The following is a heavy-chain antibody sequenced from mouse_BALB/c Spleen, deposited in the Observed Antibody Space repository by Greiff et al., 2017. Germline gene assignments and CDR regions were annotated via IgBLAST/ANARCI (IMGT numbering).Heavy chain of an antibody. V-gene: IGHV5-4*02. CDR3: ASPIYYGNSAWFAY. CDR1: GFTFSDYY. D-gene: IGHD2-1*01. Sequence: EVQRVESGGGLVKPGGSLKLSCAASGFTFSDYYMYWVRQTPEKRLEWVATISDGGSYTYYPDSVKGRFTISRDNAKNNLYLQMSSLKSEDTAMYYCASPIYYGNSAWFAYWGQGTLDTVSA. J-gene: IGHJ3*01. CDR2: ISDGGSYT.